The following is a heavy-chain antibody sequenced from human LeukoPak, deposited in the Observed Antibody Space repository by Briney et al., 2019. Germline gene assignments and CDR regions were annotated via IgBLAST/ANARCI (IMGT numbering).Heavy chain of an antibody. Sequence: SETLSLTCTVSGGSISSYYWSWIRQPAGKGLEWIGRIYTSGSTNYNPCLKSRVTMSVDPSKNQFSLKLSSVHAADTAVYYCARGPPYGGYMAYWGQGTLVTVSS. V-gene: IGHV4-4*07. CDR1: GGSISSYY. CDR2: IYTSGST. D-gene: IGHD5-12*01. CDR3: ARGPPYGGYMAY. J-gene: IGHJ4*02.